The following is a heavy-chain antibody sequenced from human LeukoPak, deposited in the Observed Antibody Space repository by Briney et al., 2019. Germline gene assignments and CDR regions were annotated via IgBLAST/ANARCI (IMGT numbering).Heavy chain of an antibody. CDR2: ITSGGRTI. D-gene: IGHD1-7*01. J-gene: IGHJ5*02. V-gene: IGHV3-48*03. CDR1: GFTFNTYE. CDR3: ARGGWNYVFNS. Sequence: GGCLRLSCAASGFTFNTYEMNWVRQAPGKGLEWVSYITSGGRTIYYADYVKGRFTISRDNAKNSLYLQMNSLRAEDTAVYYCARGGWNYVFNSWGQGTLVTVSS.